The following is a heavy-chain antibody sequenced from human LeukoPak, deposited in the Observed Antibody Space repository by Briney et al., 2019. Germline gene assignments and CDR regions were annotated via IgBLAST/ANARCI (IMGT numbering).Heavy chain of an antibody. D-gene: IGHD3-16*01. CDR3: ARANPKLELWGYNWFDP. Sequence: PSETLSLTCTVSGGSISSYYWGWIRQSPGKGLEWIGSLYHSGTTYYNPSLKSRVTISVDTSKNQFSLNLSSVTAADTAVYYCARANPKLELWGYNWFDPWGQGMLVTVSS. CDR2: LYHSGTT. V-gene: IGHV4-38-2*02. CDR1: GGSISSYY. J-gene: IGHJ5*02.